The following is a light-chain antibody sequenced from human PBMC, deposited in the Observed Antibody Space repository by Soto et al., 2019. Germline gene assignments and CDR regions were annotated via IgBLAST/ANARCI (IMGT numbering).Light chain of an antibody. CDR2: GAT. CDR3: QQCYSNPPT. Sequence: DIPMTQSPSSLSASVGDRVTITCRASQSIATYLNWYQQKPGKAPNLLIYGATNLHSGAPSRFTGSGSGTDFTLIISSLQPEDFATYYCQQCYSNPPTFGLGTKLEI. J-gene: IGKJ2*01. CDR1: QSIATY. V-gene: IGKV1-39*01.